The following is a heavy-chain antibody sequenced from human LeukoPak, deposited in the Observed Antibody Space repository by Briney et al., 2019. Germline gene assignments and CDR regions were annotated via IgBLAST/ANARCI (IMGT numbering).Heavy chain of an antibody. V-gene: IGHV3-7*01. Sequence: GGSLRLSCAASGFTFSSYWMSWVRQAPGKGLEWVANIKQDGSEKYYVDSVKGRFTISRDNAKNSLYLQMNSLRAEDTAVYYCARVHCSGGSCYLSDYWGQGTLVTVSS. J-gene: IGHJ4*02. D-gene: IGHD2-15*01. CDR3: ARVHCSGGSCYLSDY. CDR1: GFTFSSYW. CDR2: IKQDGSEK.